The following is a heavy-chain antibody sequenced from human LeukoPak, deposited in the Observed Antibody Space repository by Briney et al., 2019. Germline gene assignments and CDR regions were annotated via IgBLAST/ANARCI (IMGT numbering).Heavy chain of an antibody. CDR3: ARVQRGIAVALDY. CDR2: ISTTGSSI. CDR1: GFTFSTYW. D-gene: IGHD6-19*01. J-gene: IGHJ4*02. V-gene: IGHV3-48*04. Sequence: PGGSLRLSCAASGFTFSTYWMNWVRQAPGKGLEWVSYISTTGSSIYYADSVKGRFTISRDNVKNLLYLQMNSLRAEDTAVYYCARVQRGIAVALDYWGQGTLATVSS.